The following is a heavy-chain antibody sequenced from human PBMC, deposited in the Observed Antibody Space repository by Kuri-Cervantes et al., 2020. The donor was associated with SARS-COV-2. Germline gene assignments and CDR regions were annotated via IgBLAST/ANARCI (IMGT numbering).Heavy chain of an antibody. J-gene: IGHJ4*02. CDR2: ISAYNGST. CDR1: GYTFTSYG. D-gene: IGHD2-15*01. Sequence: ASVKVSCKASGYTFTSYGISWVRQAPGQGLEWMGWISAYNGSTNYAQKLQGRVTMTTGTSTSTAYMELRSLRSDDTAVYYCARDYCSGGSCRDFDYWGQGTLVTVSS. V-gene: IGHV1-18*01. CDR3: ARDYCSGGSCRDFDY.